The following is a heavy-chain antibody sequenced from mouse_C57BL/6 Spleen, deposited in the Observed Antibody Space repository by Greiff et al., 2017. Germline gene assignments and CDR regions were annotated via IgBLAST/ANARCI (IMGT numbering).Heavy chain of an antibody. Sequence: EVKLQESGGGLVKPGGSLKLSCAASGFTFSDYGMHWVRQAPEKGLEWVAYISSGSSTIYYAATVKGRFTISRDNAKNTLFLQMTSLRSEDTAMYYCARPSPYYYGSSYYFDYWCQGTTLTVSS. D-gene: IGHD1-1*01. CDR2: ISSGSSTI. CDR3: ARPSPYYYGSSYYFDY. J-gene: IGHJ2*01. CDR1: GFTFSDYG. V-gene: IGHV5-17*01.